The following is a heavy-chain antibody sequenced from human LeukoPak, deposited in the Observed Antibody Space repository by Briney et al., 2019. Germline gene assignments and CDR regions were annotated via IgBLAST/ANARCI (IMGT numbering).Heavy chain of an antibody. CDR1: GYTFTGYY. Sequence: VASVKVSCKASGYTFTGYYMHWVRQAPGQGLEWMGWINPNSGGTNYAQKFQGRVTMTRDTSISTAYMELSRLRSDDTAVYYCARVRYDFWSGYDGVDVWGKGTTVTVSS. CDR3: ARVRYDFWSGYDGVDV. CDR2: INPNSGGT. J-gene: IGHJ6*04. V-gene: IGHV1-2*02. D-gene: IGHD3-3*01.